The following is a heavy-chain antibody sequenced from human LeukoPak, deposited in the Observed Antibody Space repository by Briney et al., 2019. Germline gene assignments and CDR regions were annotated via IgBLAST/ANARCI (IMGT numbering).Heavy chain of an antibody. CDR3: AKGGKWDVTPFDY. CDR1: GFTFSSYA. Sequence: GGSLRLSCAASGFTFSSYAMSWVRQAPGKGLEWVSSISSSSSYMYYADSVKGRFTISRDNAKNSLYLQVNSLRAEDTAVYYCAKGGKWDVTPFDYWGQGTLVTVSS. D-gene: IGHD1-26*01. J-gene: IGHJ4*02. CDR2: ISSSSSYM. V-gene: IGHV3-21*04.